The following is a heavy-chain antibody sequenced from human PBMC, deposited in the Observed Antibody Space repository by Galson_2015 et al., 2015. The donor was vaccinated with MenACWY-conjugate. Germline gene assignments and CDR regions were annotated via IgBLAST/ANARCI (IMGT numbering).Heavy chain of an antibody. CDR3: ARVVVVAGTHDYFDY. D-gene: IGHD6-19*01. Sequence: SLRLSCAASGFTVSNNYMSWVRQAPGRGLEWISIIYSGGSTYYADSVKGRFTISRDNSKITLYLQMNSLRAEDTAVYYCARVVVVAGTHDYFDYWGQGTLVTVSS. J-gene: IGHJ4*02. CDR2: IYSGGST. CDR1: GFTVSNNY. V-gene: IGHV3-66*01.